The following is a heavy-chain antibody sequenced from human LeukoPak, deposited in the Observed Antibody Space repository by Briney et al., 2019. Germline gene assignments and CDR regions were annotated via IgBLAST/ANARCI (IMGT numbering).Heavy chain of an antibody. V-gene: IGHV3-30*12. J-gene: IGHJ4*02. D-gene: IGHD3-10*01. CDR2: ISYDGSNK. CDR1: GFTLSNYG. Sequence: GGSLRLSCAASGFTLSNYGMHWVRQAPGKGLEWVAVISYDGSNKYYADSVKGRFTISRDNSKNTLYLQMNSLRAEDTAVYYCARVRRFGELYLDYWGQGTLVTVSS. CDR3: ARVRRFGELYLDY.